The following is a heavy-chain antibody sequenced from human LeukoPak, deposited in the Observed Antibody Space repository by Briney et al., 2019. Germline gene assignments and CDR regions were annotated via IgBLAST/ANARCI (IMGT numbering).Heavy chain of an antibody. D-gene: IGHD5-12*01. Sequence: PGGSLRLSCAASGFTFGDYAMHWVRQAPGKGLQWVSGISWSGGGIGYADSVKGRFTISRDNAKNSLYLQMNSLRPEDTAFYFCAKGQYSGYDSQPVYWGQGTLVTVSS. CDR1: GFTFGDYA. V-gene: IGHV3-9*01. J-gene: IGHJ1*01. CDR3: AKGQYSGYDSQPVY. CDR2: ISWSGGGI.